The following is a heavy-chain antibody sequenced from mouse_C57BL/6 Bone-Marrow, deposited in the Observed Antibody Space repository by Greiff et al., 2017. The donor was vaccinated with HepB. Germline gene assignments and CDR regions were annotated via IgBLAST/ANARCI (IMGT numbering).Heavy chain of an antibody. CDR3: AMYYGSSKDWYFDV. J-gene: IGHJ1*03. CDR1: GYSFTGYF. CDR2: INPYNGDT. D-gene: IGHD1-1*01. Sequence: EVQLQESGPELVKPGDSVKISCKASGYSFTGYFMNWVMQSHGKSLEWIGRINPYNGDTFYNQKFKGKATLTVDKSSSTAHMELRSLTSEDSAVYYCAMYYGSSKDWYFDVWGTGTTVTVSS. V-gene: IGHV1-20*01.